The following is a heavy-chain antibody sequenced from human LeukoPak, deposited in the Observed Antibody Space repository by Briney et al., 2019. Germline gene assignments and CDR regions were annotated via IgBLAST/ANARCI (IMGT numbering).Heavy chain of an antibody. J-gene: IGHJ6*03. CDR3: ARGLYYYMDV. V-gene: IGHV1-8*03. CDR1: GYSFTNYD. CDR2: MNPNSGNT. Sequence: ASVKVSCKASGYSFTNYDINWVRQAPGQGLEWMGWMNPNSGNTGYAQKFQGRVTITRNTSISTAYMELSSLRSEDTAVYYCARGLYYYMDVWGKGTTVTVSS.